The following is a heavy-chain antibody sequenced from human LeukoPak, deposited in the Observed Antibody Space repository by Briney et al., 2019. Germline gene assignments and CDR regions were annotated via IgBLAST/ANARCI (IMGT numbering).Heavy chain of an antibody. Sequence: ASVKVSCKASGYTFTSYGISWVRQAPGQGLEWMGWISAYNGSTNYAQKLQGRVTMTTDTSTSTAYMELRGLRSDDTAVYYCARCRDPLNPHYWGQGTLVTVSS. J-gene: IGHJ4*02. CDR3: ARCRDPLNPHY. CDR1: GYTFTSYG. D-gene: IGHD2-21*02. V-gene: IGHV1-18*01. CDR2: ISAYNGST.